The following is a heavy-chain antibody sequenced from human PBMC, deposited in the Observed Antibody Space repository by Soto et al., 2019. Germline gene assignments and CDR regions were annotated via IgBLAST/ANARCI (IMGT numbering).Heavy chain of an antibody. CDR1: GGTFSSYA. V-gene: IGHV1-69*13. Sequence: SVKVSCKASGGTFSSYAISWVRQAPGQGLEWMGGIIPIFGTANYAQKFQGRVTITADESTSTAYMELSSLRSEDTAVYCCARRGDYYDSSGPTFYYYYGMDVWGQGTTVTVSS. CDR2: IIPIFGTA. CDR3: ARRGDYYDSSGPTFYYYYGMDV. D-gene: IGHD3-22*01. J-gene: IGHJ6*02.